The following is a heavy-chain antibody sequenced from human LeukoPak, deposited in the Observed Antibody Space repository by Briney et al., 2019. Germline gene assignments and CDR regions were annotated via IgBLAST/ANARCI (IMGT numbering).Heavy chain of an antibody. CDR1: GGSISSGDYY. V-gene: IGHV4-30-4*01. Sequence: SQTLCLTCTVSGGSISSGDYYWSWIRQPPGKGLEWIGYIYYSGSTYYNPSLKSRVTISVDTSKNQFSLKLSSVTAADTAVYYCASVTMVRGVDYWGKGTLVTVSS. CDR3: ASVTMVRGVDY. CDR2: IYYSGST. J-gene: IGHJ4*02. D-gene: IGHD3-10*01.